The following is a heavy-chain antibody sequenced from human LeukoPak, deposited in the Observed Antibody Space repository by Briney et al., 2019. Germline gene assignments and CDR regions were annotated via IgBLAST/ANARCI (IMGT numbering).Heavy chain of an antibody. V-gene: IGHV4-34*01. CDR2: INHSGRT. J-gene: IGHJ6*03. CDR3: ARTNYDFWSGYYTNPGKKRSPKYYMDV. CDR1: GGSFSGYY. D-gene: IGHD3-3*01. Sequence: SETLSLTCAVYGGSFSGYYWSWIRQPPGKGLEWIGEINHSGRTNYNPSLKSRVTISVDTSKNQFSLKLSSVTAADTAVYYCARTNYDFWSGYYTNPGKKRSPKYYMDVWGKGTTVTVSS.